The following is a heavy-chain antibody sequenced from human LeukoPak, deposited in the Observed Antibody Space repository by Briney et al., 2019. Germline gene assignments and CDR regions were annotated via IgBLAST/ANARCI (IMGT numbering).Heavy chain of an antibody. J-gene: IGHJ4*02. V-gene: IGHV3-30*03. D-gene: IGHD5-12*01. CDR2: ISYDRSNK. CDR3: ASKRTDSGYAAFDY. CDR1: GFTFSSYG. Sequence: GGSLRLSCAASGFTFSSYGMHWVRQAPGKGLEWVAVISYDRSNKYYADSVKGRFTISRDNSKNTLYLQMNSLRAEDTAVYYCASKRTDSGYAAFDYWGQGTLVTVSS.